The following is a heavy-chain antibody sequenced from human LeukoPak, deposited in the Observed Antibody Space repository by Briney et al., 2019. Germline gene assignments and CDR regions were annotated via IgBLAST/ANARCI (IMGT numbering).Heavy chain of an antibody. J-gene: IGHJ4*02. CDR3: ARDRTGFDY. CDR1: GFTFSSYS. D-gene: IGHD1-1*01. V-gene: IGHV3-48*04. CDR2: ISSSSSTI. Sequence: GGSLRLSCAASGFTFSSYSMNWVRQAPGKGLEWVSYISSSSSTIYYADSVKGRFTISRDNAKNSLYLQMNSLRAEDTAVYYCARDRTGFDYWGQGTLVTVSS.